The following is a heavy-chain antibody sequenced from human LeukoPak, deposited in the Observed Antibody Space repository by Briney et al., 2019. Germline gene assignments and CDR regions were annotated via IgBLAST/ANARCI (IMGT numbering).Heavy chain of an antibody. CDR3: AKDDGSGWYQIDY. CDR1: GFTFSNYW. J-gene: IGHJ4*02. CDR2: IKTDGSEK. D-gene: IGHD6-19*01. Sequence: PGGSLRLSCEGSGFTFSNYWMGWVRQAPGKGLQWVANIKTDGSEKYYVDSVKGRFTISRDNAKNSLYLQMNSLRAEDTAVYYCAKDDGSGWYQIDYWGQGTLVTVSS. V-gene: IGHV3-7*03.